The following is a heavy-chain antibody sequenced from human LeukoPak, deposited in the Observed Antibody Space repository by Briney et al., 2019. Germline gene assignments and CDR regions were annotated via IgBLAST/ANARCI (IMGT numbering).Heavy chain of an antibody. CDR3: VSGSWEVPGCH. D-gene: IGHD1-26*01. Sequence: KPSETLSLTCTVSGGSISSYYWSWIRQPPGKGLEWIGYIYFSGSTNYNPSLKSRVTISIDTSKNQFSLRLSSATAADTAVYYCVSGSWEVPGCHWGQGTLVTVSS. J-gene: IGHJ4*02. CDR2: IYFSGST. V-gene: IGHV4-59*01. CDR1: GGSISSYY.